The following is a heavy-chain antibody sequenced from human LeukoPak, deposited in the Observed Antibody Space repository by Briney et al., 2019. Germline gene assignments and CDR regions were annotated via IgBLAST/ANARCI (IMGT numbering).Heavy chain of an antibody. Sequence: GGSLRLSCAASGFTLSRYAMHWLRQAPGKGLEYVSGVNNHGNSTYYVKSVKGRVTISRDNSKNTLYLQMGNLRGEDTAVYYCAREVYGDYVMDVWGRGTTVIVSS. D-gene: IGHD4-17*01. CDR3: AREVYGDYVMDV. CDR2: VNNHGNST. J-gene: IGHJ6*02. V-gene: IGHV3-64*01. CDR1: GFTLSRYA.